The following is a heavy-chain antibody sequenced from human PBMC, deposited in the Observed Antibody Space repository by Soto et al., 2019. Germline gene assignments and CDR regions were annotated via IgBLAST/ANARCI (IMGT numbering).Heavy chain of an antibody. CDR3: ARHVYYDSSGPDY. D-gene: IGHD3-22*01. Sequence: GESLKISCMGSGYSFTSYWISWVRQMPGKGLEWMGRIDPSDSYTNYSPSFQGHVTISADKSISTAYLQWSSLKASDTAMYYCARHVYYDSSGPDYWGQGTLVTVSS. CDR2: IDPSDSYT. CDR1: GYSFTSYW. J-gene: IGHJ4*02. V-gene: IGHV5-10-1*01.